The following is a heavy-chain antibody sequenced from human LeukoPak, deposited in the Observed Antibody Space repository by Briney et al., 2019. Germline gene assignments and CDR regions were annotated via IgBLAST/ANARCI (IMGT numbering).Heavy chain of an antibody. CDR2: IKQDGSEK. V-gene: IGHV3-7*04. Sequence: PGGSLRLSCAASGFIFSDYWMSWVRQAPGKGLEWVANIKQDGSEKQYVDSAKGRFTISRDNAKNSLFLQMNSLRDEDTAVYYCARVHYYDSSVESWGQGTLVTVSS. J-gene: IGHJ4*02. D-gene: IGHD3-22*01. CDR3: ARVHYYDSSVES. CDR1: GFIFSDYW.